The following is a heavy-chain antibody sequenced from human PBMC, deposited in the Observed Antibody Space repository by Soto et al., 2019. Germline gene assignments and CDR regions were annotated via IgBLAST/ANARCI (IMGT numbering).Heavy chain of an antibody. J-gene: IGHJ3*02. V-gene: IGHV3-23*01. CDR1: GFTSSNSA. CDR3: ASAKAVVVAALGI. Sequence: EGHLLESGGGLVQPGGSLRLSCTASGFTSSNSAMIWVRQAPGQGLEWVASISENGGSRGGTYYADSVKGRFTISRNNSKSTLYLQVDSLTGTDTAVYYCASAKAVVVAALGIWGQGTMVTVSS. D-gene: IGHD2-21*01. CDR2: ISENGGSRGGT.